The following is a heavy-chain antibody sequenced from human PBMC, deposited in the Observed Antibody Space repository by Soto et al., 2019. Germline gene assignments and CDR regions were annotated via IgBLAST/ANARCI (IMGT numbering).Heavy chain of an antibody. CDR2: VCHSGST. Sequence: QVQLQESGPGLVKPSGTLSLTCAVSGGSISTSNWWSWVRQPPGKGLEWIGAVCHSGSTNYNPSLKSRVAMSVDKSQTQFSLKLHSATAADTALYYCARTSTSGTPFDYWGQGSLVTVSS. D-gene: IGHD1-1*01. CDR3: ARTSTSGTPFDY. CDR1: GGSISTSNW. V-gene: IGHV4-4*02. J-gene: IGHJ4*02.